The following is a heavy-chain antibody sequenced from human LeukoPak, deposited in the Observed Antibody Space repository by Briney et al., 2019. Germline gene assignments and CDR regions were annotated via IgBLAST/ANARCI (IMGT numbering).Heavy chain of an antibody. CDR3: ARSPDNDFLTGYYFDY. Sequence: GESLKISCKGSGYSFTSYWSGWVRQMPGKGLEWMGSIYPGDSDTRYRPSFQGQVTIPADKSISTAYLQWSSLKASDTAMYYCARSPDNDFLTGYYFDYWGQGTLITVSS. D-gene: IGHD3-9*01. CDR1: GYSFTSYW. CDR2: IYPGDSDT. V-gene: IGHV5-51*01. J-gene: IGHJ4*02.